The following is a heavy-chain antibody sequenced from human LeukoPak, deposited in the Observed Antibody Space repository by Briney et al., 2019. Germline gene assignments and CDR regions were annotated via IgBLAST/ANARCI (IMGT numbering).Heavy chain of an antibody. CDR3: ARFDLDIASSAFDY. CDR1: GYSFTTYW. D-gene: IGHD5/OR15-5a*01. Sequence: GESLKISCKGSGYSFTTYWIGWVRQMPGKGLEWMGVVYPGDSDTRYSPSFQGQVTISADKSITTAYLQFNNLRASDTAMYYCARFDLDIASSAFDYWGQGTLVTVSS. J-gene: IGHJ4*02. V-gene: IGHV5-51*01. CDR2: VYPGDSDT.